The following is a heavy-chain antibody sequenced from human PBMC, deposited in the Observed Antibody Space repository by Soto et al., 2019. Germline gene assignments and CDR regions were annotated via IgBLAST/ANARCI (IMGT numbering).Heavy chain of an antibody. V-gene: IGHV1-69*13. CDR1: GDTFSNYA. CDR2: IIPIFGSA. Sequence: AVKLSCKASGDTFSNYAISWVRQAPGQGFEWMGGIIPIFGSANYAQKFQGRVTITADESTSTAYMELSSLRSEDTAVYYCARARVGNPCGISSFYYCLYVWG. CDR3: ARARVGNPCGISSFYYCLYV. D-gene: IGHD4-4*01. J-gene: IGHJ6*01.